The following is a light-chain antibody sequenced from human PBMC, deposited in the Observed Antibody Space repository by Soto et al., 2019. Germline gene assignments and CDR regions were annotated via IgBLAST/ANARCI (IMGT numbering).Light chain of an antibody. CDR3: QQYTNTNNPWM. J-gene: IGKJ1*01. Sequence: AIQLTQSPSSLSASVGDRVTITCRAIQGFNSYLAWYQQKPGKAPKLLVYDASTLQSGVASRFSGSGSGTEFTLIISGLQPDDSATYYCQQYTNTNNPWMFGQGTKVDIK. CDR2: DAS. V-gene: IGKV1D-13*01. CDR1: QGFNSY.